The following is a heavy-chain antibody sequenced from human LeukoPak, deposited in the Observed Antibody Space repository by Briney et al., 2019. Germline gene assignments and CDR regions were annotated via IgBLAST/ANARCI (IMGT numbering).Heavy chain of an antibody. J-gene: IGHJ3*02. CDR1: GFTFGDYA. Sequence: GGSLRLSCTASGFTFGDYAMSWVRQAPGKGLEWVGFIRSKAYGGTTEYAASVKGRFTISKDDSKSIAYLQMNSLKTEDTAVYYCTSSTVVTRSAFDIWGQGTMVTVSS. V-gene: IGHV3-49*04. CDR3: TSSTVVTRSAFDI. D-gene: IGHD4-23*01. CDR2: IRSKAYGGTT.